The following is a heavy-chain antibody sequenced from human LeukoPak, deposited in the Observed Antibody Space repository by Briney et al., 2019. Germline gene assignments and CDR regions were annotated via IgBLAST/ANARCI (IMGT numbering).Heavy chain of an antibody. Sequence: ASVKVSCKAPGYTFTGYYMHWVRQAPGQGLEWMGRINPNSGGTNYAQKFQGRVTMTRDTSISTAYMELSRLRSDDTAVYYCAREGGSADIVVVVAATPRDYMDVWGKGTTVTVSS. CDR1: GYTFTGYY. V-gene: IGHV1-2*06. CDR2: INPNSGGT. CDR3: AREGGSADIVVVVAATPRDYMDV. D-gene: IGHD2-15*01. J-gene: IGHJ6*03.